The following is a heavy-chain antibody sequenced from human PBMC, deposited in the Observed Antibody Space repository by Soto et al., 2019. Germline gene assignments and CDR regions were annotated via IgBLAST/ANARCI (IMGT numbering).Heavy chain of an antibody. D-gene: IGHD4-17*01. CDR1: GGTFSSYT. CDR3: ARGTVKGGPYNWFDP. Sequence: ASVKVSCKASGGTFSSYTISWVRQAPGQGLEWMGRIIPILGIANYAQKFQGRVTITADKSTSTAYMELSSLRSEDTAVYYCARGTVKGGPYNWFDPWGQGTLVTVSS. V-gene: IGHV1-69*02. CDR2: IIPILGIA. J-gene: IGHJ5*02.